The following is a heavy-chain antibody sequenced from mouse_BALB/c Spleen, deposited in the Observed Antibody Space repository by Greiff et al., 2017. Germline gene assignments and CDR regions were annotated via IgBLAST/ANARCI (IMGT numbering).Heavy chain of an antibody. Sequence: VQLQESAAELARPGASVKMSCKASGYTFTSYTMHWVKQRPGQSLEWIGYINHSSGYTEYNQKFKDKTTLTADKSTNTAYMQLSILTSEDSAFYYCTRHYRCGGYYAMDYWGQGTSVTVSS. V-gene: IGHV1-4*02. CDR1: GYTFTSYT. J-gene: IGHJ4*01. CDR2: INHSSGYT. D-gene: IGHD2-14*01. CDR3: TRHYRCGGYYAMDY.